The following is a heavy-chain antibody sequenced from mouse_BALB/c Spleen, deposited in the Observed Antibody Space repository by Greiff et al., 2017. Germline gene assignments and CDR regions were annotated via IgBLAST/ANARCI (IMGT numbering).Heavy chain of an antibody. Sequence: LQQPGAELVKPGASVKMSCKASGYTFTSYNMHWVKQTPGQGLEWIGAIYPGNGDTSYNQKFKGKATLTADKSSSTAYMQLSSLTSEDSAVYYCARSPDGYYEAMDYWGQGTSVTVSS. J-gene: IGHJ4*01. D-gene: IGHD2-3*01. CDR3: ARSPDGYYEAMDY. CDR2: IYPGNGDT. CDR1: GYTFTSYN. V-gene: IGHV1-12*01.